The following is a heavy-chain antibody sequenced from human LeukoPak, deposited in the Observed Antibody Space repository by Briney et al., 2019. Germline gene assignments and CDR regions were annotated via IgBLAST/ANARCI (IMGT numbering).Heavy chain of an antibody. V-gene: IGHV3-23*01. D-gene: IGHD2-2*01. J-gene: IGHJ3*02. CDR1: GSTFSTYG. CDR3: AKDRDIVVVPAAPPDAFDI. Sequence: PGGSLRLSCAASGSTFSTYGMTWVRQAPGKGLEWVSAISGSGGGTYFADSVKGRFTISRDNSKNTLYLQMNSLRAEDTAVYYCAKDRDIVVVPAAPPDAFDIWGQGTMVTVSS. CDR2: ISGSGGGT.